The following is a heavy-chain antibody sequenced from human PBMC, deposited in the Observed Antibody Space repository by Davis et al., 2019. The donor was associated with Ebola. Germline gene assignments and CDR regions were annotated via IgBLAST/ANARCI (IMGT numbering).Heavy chain of an antibody. CDR3: ARDPVVGAMDY. CDR2: IIPIFGTA. D-gene: IGHD1-26*01. J-gene: IGHJ4*02. CDR1: GGTFSSYA. V-gene: IGHV1-69*13. Sequence: AASVKVSCKASGGTFSSYAISWVRQAPGQGLEWMGGIIPIFGTANYAQKFQGRVTITADESTSTAYMELSSLRSDDTAVYYCARDPVVGAMDYWGQGTLVTVSS.